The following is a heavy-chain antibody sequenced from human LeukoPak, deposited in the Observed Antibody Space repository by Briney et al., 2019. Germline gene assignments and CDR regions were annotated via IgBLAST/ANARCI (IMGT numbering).Heavy chain of an antibody. V-gene: IGHV3-30-3*01. CDR1: GFTFSSYA. CDR2: ISYDGSNK. Sequence: PGRSLRLSCAASGFTFSSYAMHWVRQAPGKGLEWVAVISYDGSNKYYADSVKGRFTISRDNSKNTLYLQMNSLRAEDTALYYCAKDSYFYDSSAYYYVDLYYFDYWGQGTLVTVSS. D-gene: IGHD3-22*01. CDR3: AKDSYFYDSSAYYYVDLYYFDY. J-gene: IGHJ4*02.